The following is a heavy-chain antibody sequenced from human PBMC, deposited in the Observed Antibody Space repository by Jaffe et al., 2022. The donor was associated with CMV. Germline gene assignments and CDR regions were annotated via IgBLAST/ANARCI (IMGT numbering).Heavy chain of an antibody. D-gene: IGHD4-17*01. CDR2: INPSGGST. Sequence: QVQLVQSGAEVKKPGASVKVSCKASGYTFTSYYMHWVRQAPGQGLEWMGIINPSGGSTSYAQKFQGRVTMTRDTSTSTVYMELSSLRSEDTAVYYCAREGFMTTVTTDYYYYGMDVWGQGTTVTVSS. CDR1: GYTFTSYY. J-gene: IGHJ6*02. V-gene: IGHV1-46*01. CDR3: AREGFMTTVTTDYYYYGMDV.